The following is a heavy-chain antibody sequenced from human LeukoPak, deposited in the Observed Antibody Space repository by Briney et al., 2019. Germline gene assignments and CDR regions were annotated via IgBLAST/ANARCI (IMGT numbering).Heavy chain of an antibody. CDR2: IYYSGST. J-gene: IGHJ6*04. V-gene: IGHV4-39*07. Sequence: SETLSLTCTVSGGSISSSSYYWGWIRQPPGKGLEWIGSIYYSGSTYYNPSLKSRVTISVDTSKNQFSLKLSSVTAADTAVYYCARQWLLLFRAFDVWGKGTTVTISS. CDR1: GGSISSSSYY. CDR3: ARQWLLLFRAFDV. D-gene: IGHD3-22*01.